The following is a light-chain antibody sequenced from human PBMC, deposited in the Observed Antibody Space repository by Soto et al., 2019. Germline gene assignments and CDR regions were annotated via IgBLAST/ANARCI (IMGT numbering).Light chain of an antibody. CDR3: QQYRSWPRT. Sequence: DIQMTQYPSSLSASVGDRVTITCRASQSISRYLNWYQQKPGKAPNLLIFDASTLKTGVPSRFSGSGSGTEFTLTISSLQSEDFAVYYCQQYRSWPRTFGQVTKVDIK. CDR1: QSISRY. V-gene: IGKV1-9*01. CDR2: DAS. J-gene: IGKJ1*01.